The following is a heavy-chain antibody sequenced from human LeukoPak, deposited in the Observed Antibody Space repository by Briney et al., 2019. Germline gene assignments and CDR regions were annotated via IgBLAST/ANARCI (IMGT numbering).Heavy chain of an antibody. CDR3: ARLWFGENDY. V-gene: IGHV3-74*01. D-gene: IGHD3-10*01. Sequence: GGSLRLSCAASGFTFSDNWMHWVRQAPGKGLVWVSVISSDGRSTIYADSVKGRFTISRDNAKNTLYLQMDSLRAEDTAVYYCARLWFGENDYWGQGTLVTVSS. J-gene: IGHJ4*02. CDR1: GFTFSDNW. CDR2: ISSDGRST.